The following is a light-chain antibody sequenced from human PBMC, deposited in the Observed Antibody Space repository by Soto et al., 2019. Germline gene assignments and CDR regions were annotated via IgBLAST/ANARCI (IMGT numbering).Light chain of an antibody. Sequence: DIPMTQSASTLSASVRDIVTITCAASQSISSLLAWYQQKPGKAPKLLICKASSLESGVPSRCSGSGSGTDVNLTISSRQPDDFATAFCQQYNSLWTFGQGNKVEI. CDR2: KAS. V-gene: IGKV1-5*03. CDR1: QSISSL. J-gene: IGKJ1*01. CDR3: QQYNSLWT.